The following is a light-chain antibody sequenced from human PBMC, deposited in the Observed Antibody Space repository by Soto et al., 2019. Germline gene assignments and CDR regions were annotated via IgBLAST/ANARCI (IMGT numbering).Light chain of an antibody. CDR3: QQHSHWPPWT. CDR1: QSISGN. V-gene: IGKV3-15*01. CDR2: RAS. J-gene: IGKJ1*01. Sequence: EILMTQSPATVSVSPGERATLSCRANQSISGNLAWYQQKPGQAPRLLINRASSRAPGIPARFSGSASGTDFTLTISSLEPEDFAVYYCQQHSHWPPWTFGQGTKVDIK.